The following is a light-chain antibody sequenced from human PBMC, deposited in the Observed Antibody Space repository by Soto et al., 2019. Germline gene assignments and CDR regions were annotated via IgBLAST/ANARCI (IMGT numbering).Light chain of an antibody. CDR1: QSVSSN. CDR3: QHYYSWHLT. J-gene: IGKJ4*01. V-gene: IGKV3-15*01. CDR2: VTS. Sequence: EIVMTQSPATLSVSPGERASLSCRASQSVSSNLAWYQQKPGQTPTLLVYVTSTRATGIPARFSGSGSGTEYTLTISSPPSEDSAVNYCQHYYSWHLTLGGWT.